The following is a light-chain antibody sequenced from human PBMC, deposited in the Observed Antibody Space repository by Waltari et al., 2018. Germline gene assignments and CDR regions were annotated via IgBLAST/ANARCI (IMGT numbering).Light chain of an antibody. CDR3: QQYSNTPYT. CDR2: WAS. CDR1: QSVSYSSNNKNY. Sequence: DIVLTQSPDSLAVYLGERATINCTVSQSVSYSSNNKNYLAWYQQKPRQPPKLLIYWASTRESGVPDRFSGSGSGTDFTLIISSLQAEDVAVYYCQQYSNTPYTFGQGTKLEIK. J-gene: IGKJ2*01. V-gene: IGKV4-1*01.